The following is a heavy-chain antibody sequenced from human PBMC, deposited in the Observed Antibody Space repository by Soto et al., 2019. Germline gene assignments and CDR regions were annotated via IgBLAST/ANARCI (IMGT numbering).Heavy chain of an antibody. J-gene: IGHJ5*02. CDR2: FFIGENT. D-gene: IGHD3-9*01. V-gene: IGHV4-39*01. Sequence: LSLPCTVSGGSVSSGSYYWSWIRQPPGKGLEWIGNFFIGENTYYNPSLKSRVTISVDTSKNQFSLLLNSVTPEDTAVYYCARVSFDHFVHWFDPWGQGTLVTVSS. CDR3: ARVSFDHFVHWFDP. CDR1: GGSVSSGSYY.